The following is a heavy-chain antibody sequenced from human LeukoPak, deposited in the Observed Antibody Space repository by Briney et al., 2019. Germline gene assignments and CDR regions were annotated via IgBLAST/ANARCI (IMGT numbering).Heavy chain of an antibody. J-gene: IGHJ5*02. D-gene: IGHD3-3*01. V-gene: IGHV3-11*01. CDR1: GFTFSDYY. CDR2: ISSSGSTI. Sequence: GGSLRLSCAASGFTFSDYYMSWIRQAPGKGLEWVSYISSSGSTIYYADSVKGRFTISRDNAKNSLYLQMNSLRAEDTAVYYCARSGSAGNYDFWSGYLEANWFDPWGQGTLVIVSS. CDR3: ARSGSAGNYDFWSGYLEANWFDP.